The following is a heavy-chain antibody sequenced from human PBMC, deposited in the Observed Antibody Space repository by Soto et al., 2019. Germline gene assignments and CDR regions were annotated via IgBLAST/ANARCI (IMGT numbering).Heavy chain of an antibody. Sequence: SDTLPLTYAVSGRTISSSNWWSWVRQPPGKGLEWIGEIYHSGSTNYNPSLKSRVTISVDKSKNQFSLKLSSVTAADTAVYYCARSSNNWNDVYWFDPWGQGTLVTVS. J-gene: IGHJ5*02. V-gene: IGHV4-4*02. CDR2: IYHSGST. CDR3: ARSSNNWNDVYWFDP. CDR1: GRTISSSNW. D-gene: IGHD1-1*01.